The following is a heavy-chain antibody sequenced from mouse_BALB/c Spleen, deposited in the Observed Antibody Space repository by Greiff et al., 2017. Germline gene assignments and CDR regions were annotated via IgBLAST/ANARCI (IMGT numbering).Heavy chain of an antibody. D-gene: IGHD2-14*01. CDR3: TRDYRYDGYYYAMDY. CDR2: IYPSDSYT. J-gene: IGHJ4*01. CDR1: GYTFTSYW. Sequence: QVQLQQPGAELVRPGASVKLSCKASGYTFTSYWINWVKQRPGQGLEWIGNIYPSDSYTNYNQKFKDKATLTVDKSSSTAYMQLSSPTSEDSAVYYCTRDYRYDGYYYAMDYWGQGTSVTVSS. V-gene: IGHV1-69*02.